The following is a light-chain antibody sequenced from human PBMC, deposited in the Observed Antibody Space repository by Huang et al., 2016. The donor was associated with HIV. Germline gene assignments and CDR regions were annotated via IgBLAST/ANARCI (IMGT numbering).Light chain of an antibody. CDR1: QSIRKF. Sequence: DIQMTQSPSSLSASVGDRVTIACRASQSIRKFLNWYQQKPGEAPKLLMHSASSLLSGVPSRFSGRGSGTDFTLTITSLQPEDFATYYCQQTDNTPRTFGQGTKVVIK. CDR3: QQTDNTPRT. V-gene: IGKV1-39*01. CDR2: SAS. J-gene: IGKJ1*01.